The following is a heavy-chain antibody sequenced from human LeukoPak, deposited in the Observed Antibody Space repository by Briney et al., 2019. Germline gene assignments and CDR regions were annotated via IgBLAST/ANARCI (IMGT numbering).Heavy chain of an antibody. Sequence: SETLSLTCTVSGYSISSGYYWGWIRPPPGKGLEWIGSIYHSGSTYYNPSLKSRVTISVDTSKNQFSLKMSSVTAADTAVYYCARDGVGVYYYGSGGAFDIWGQGTMVTVSS. V-gene: IGHV4-38-2*02. D-gene: IGHD3-10*01. CDR1: GYSISSGYY. CDR3: ARDGVGVYYYGSGGAFDI. J-gene: IGHJ3*02. CDR2: IYHSGST.